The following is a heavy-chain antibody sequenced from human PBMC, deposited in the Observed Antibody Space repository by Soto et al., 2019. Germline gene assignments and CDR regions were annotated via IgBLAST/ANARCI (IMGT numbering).Heavy chain of an antibody. D-gene: IGHD6-19*01. V-gene: IGHV4-39*02. Sequence: SETLSLTCTVSGGDISSGDYSWAWIRQPPGKGPEWIASIYHGGTTFYNPSLKSRITISVDTSNNLFSLKLTSVTAADTAVYYCARVHVMVVAGSTFDYWGHGTLVTVSS. CDR1: GGDISSGDYS. J-gene: IGHJ4*01. CDR3: ARVHVMVVAGSTFDY. CDR2: IYHGGTT.